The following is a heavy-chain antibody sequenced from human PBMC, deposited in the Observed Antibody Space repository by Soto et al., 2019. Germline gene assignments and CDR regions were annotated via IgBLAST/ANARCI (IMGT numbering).Heavy chain of an antibody. J-gene: IGHJ4*02. V-gene: IGHV1-3*01. Sequence: ASVKVSCKASGYTFTSYAMHWVRQAPGQRLEWMGWINAGNGNTKYSQKFQGRVTITRDTSASTAYMELSSLRSEDTAVYYCARGSGSYCGGDCYFWAPAFDYWGQGTLVTVSS. CDR1: GYTFTSYA. CDR3: ARGSGSYCGGDCYFWAPAFDY. D-gene: IGHD2-21*02. CDR2: INAGNGNT.